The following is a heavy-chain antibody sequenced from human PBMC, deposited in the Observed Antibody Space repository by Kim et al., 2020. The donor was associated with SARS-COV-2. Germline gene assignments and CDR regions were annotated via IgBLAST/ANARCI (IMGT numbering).Heavy chain of an antibody. D-gene: IGHD5-18*01. CDR3: ARVYSLAYWHFDL. CDR1: GGSFSGYY. V-gene: IGHV4-34*01. CDR2: ISHSGST. Sequence: SETLSLTCAVYGGSFSGYYWSWIRQPPGKGLEWIGEISHSGSTNYNPSLKSRVTISVDTSKNQFSLKLSSVTAADTAVYYCARVYSLAYWHFDLWGRGTLVTVSS. J-gene: IGHJ2*01.